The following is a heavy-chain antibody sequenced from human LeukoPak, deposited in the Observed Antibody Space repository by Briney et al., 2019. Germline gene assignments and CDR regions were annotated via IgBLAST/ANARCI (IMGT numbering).Heavy chain of an antibody. V-gene: IGHV3-21*01. CDR1: GFTFSSYS. D-gene: IGHD3-10*01. CDR2: IISSSNYI. Sequence: GGSLRLSCAASGFTFSSYSMNWVRQAPGKGLEWVSSIISSSNYIYYADSVKGRFTISRDNAKNLLYLQMNSLRAEDTAVYYCASLYGTYFDYWGQGTLVTVSS. J-gene: IGHJ4*02. CDR3: ASLYGTYFDY.